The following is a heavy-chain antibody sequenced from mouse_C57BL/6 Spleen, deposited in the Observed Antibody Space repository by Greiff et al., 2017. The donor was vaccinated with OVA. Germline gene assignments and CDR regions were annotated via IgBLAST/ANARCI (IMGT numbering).Heavy chain of an antibody. J-gene: IGHJ4*01. CDR3: ARYYDLYYYAMDY. CDR2: IHPNRGST. V-gene: IGHV1-64*01. CDR1: GYTFTSYW. Sequence: QVQLQQPGAELVKPGASVKLSCKASGYTFTSYWMHWVKQRPGQGLEWIGMIHPNRGSTNYNEKCKGKATLTVDKSSSTAYMQLSSLTSEDSAVYYCARYYDLYYYAMDYWGQGTSVTVSS. D-gene: IGHD1-1*01.